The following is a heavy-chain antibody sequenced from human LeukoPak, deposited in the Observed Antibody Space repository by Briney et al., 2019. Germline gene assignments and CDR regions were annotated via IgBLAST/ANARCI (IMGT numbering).Heavy chain of an antibody. CDR2: ISSSGNTI. Sequence: GGSLRLSCAASGFTFSDYYMSWIRQAPGKGLEWISYISSSGNTIYYADSVKGRFTISRDNAKNSLYLQMNSLRAEDTAVYYCARDRQRDAFDIWGQGTMVTVSS. V-gene: IGHV3-11*04. J-gene: IGHJ3*02. D-gene: IGHD6-25*01. CDR3: ARDRQRDAFDI. CDR1: GFTFSDYY.